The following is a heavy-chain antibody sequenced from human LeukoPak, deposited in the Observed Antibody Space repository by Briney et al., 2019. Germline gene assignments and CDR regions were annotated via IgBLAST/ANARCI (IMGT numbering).Heavy chain of an antibody. D-gene: IGHD6-13*01. J-gene: IGHJ4*02. CDR2: VASDGSFK. CDR3: ARDTSWSPFY. Sequence: GGSLRLSCAASGFTFSSYAMHWVRQAPGKGLEWVAHVASDGSFKWYADSVKGRFTISRDTSRNTIFLQMNSLGPDDTAKYYCARDTSWSPFYWGQGTLVTVSS. V-gene: IGHV3-30*04. CDR1: GFTFSSYA.